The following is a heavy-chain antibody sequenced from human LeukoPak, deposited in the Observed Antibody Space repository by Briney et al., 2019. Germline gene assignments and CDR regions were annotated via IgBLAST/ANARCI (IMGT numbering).Heavy chain of an antibody. CDR2: ISNSGSTK. J-gene: IGHJ4*02. CDR3: ARDKIVGATHFDY. D-gene: IGHD1-26*01. CDR1: GFTFSSYE. V-gene: IGHV3-48*03. Sequence: PGGSLRLSCAASGFTFSSYEMNWIRQAPGKGLEWISYISNSGSTKYYADSVKGRFTISRDNAKNSVFLQMNSLRAEDTAVYYCARDKIVGATHFDYWGQGALVTVSS.